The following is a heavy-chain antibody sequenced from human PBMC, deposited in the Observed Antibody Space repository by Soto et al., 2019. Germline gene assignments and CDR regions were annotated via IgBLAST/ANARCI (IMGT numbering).Heavy chain of an antibody. CDR1: GFTFNIYA. CDR2: ISWNSGSI. D-gene: IGHD5-12*01. V-gene: IGHV3-9*01. Sequence: GGSLRLSCAASGFTFNIYAMSWVRQAPGKGMEWVSGISWNSGSIGYADSVKGRFTISRDNAKNSLYLQMNSLRAEDTALYYCAKDIRDGYNGPIGYWGQGTLVTVSS. J-gene: IGHJ4*02. CDR3: AKDIRDGYNGPIGY.